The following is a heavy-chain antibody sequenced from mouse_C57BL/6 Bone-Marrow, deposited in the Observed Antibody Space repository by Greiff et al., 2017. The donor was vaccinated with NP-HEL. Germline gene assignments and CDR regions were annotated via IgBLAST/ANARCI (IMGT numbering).Heavy chain of an antibody. CDR1: GYTFTSYW. J-gene: IGHJ3*01. Sequence: VQLQQSGAELVMPGASVKLSCKASGYTFTSYWMHWVKQRPGQGLEWIGEIDPSDSYTNYNQKFKGKSTLTVDKSSSTAYMQLRSLTSEDSAVYYCARDGSSYEGAWFAYWGQGTLVTVSA. D-gene: IGHD1-1*01. CDR3: ARDGSSYEGAWFAY. V-gene: IGHV1-69*01. CDR2: IDPSDSYT.